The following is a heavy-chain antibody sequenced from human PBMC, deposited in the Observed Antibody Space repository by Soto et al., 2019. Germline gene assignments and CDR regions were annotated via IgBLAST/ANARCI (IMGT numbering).Heavy chain of an antibody. CDR3: ATEDLTAGELFFAS. D-gene: IGHD3-10*01. J-gene: IGHJ4*02. V-gene: IGHV4-31*03. Sequence: SETLSLTCTVSGGSVSTNNYYCNWIRQHPGKGLEWIGYNQYTGNPFYNPSLKSRVSISVDTSKNQFSLKLTSVTAADTTVYYCATEDLTAGELFFASWGQGALVTVSS. CDR2: NQYTGNP. CDR1: GGSVSTNNYY.